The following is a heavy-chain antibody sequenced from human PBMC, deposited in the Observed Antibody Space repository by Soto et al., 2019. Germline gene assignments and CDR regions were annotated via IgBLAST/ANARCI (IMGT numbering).Heavy chain of an antibody. Sequence: GGSLRLSCAASGFTFSSYAMSWVRQAPGKGLEWVSAISGSGGSTYYADSVKGRFTISRDNSKNTLYLQMNSLRAEDTAVYYCAKPYRVDADPYYYYYYGMDVWGQGTTVTVAS. CDR2: ISGSGGST. CDR3: AKPYRVDADPYYYYYYGMDV. V-gene: IGHV3-23*01. J-gene: IGHJ6*02. D-gene: IGHD2-15*01. CDR1: GFTFSSYA.